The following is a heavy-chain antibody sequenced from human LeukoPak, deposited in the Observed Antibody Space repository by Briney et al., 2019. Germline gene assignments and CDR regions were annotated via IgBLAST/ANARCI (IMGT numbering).Heavy chain of an antibody. CDR3: GGDQLGGDPNNYYYYYMDV. J-gene: IGHJ6*03. Sequence: GRSLRLSCTTSGFTFGDYAMSWFRQAPGKGLEWVGLIRSKTYGGAIEYAASVKGRFTISRDDSKSIAYLQMNSLKIEDTAVYYCGGDQLGGDPNNYYYYYMDVWGKGTTVTVSS. D-gene: IGHD4-17*01. V-gene: IGHV3-49*03. CDR2: IRSKTYGGAI. CDR1: GFTFGDYA.